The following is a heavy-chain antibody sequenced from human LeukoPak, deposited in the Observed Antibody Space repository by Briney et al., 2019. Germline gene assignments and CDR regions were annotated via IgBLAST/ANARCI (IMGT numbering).Heavy chain of an antibody. V-gene: IGHV3-23*01. J-gene: IGHJ4*02. D-gene: IGHD3-3*01. CDR3: AKANGATFGVAGYFDY. CDR2: FSGSGGST. CDR1: GFTFSSYA. Sequence: GGSLRLSCAASGFTFSSYAMSWVRQAPGKGLEWVSAFSGSGGSTYYADSVKGRFTISRDNSKNTLYLQMNSLRAEDTAVYYCAKANGATFGVAGYFDYWGQGTLVTVSS.